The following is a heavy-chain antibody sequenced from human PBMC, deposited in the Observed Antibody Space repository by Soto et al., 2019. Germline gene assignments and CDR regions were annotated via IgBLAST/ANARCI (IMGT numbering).Heavy chain of an antibody. D-gene: IGHD3-10*01. CDR1: GGSISSYY. V-gene: IGHV4-59*01. Sequence: SETLSLTCTVSGGSISSYYCSWIRQPPGKGLEWIGYIYYSGSTNYNPSLKSRVTISVDTSKNQFSLKLSSVTAANTAVYYCASSEGGYRGKGPLVPVSS. J-gene: IGHJ4*02. CDR3: ASSEGGY. CDR2: IYYSGST.